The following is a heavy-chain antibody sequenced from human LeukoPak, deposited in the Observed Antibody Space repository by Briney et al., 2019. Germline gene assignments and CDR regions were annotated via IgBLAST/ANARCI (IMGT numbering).Heavy chain of an antibody. Sequence: PSETLSLTCTVSGGSVSSGSYYWSWIRQPPGKGLEWIGYIYYSGSTNYNPSLKSRVTISVDTFKNQFSLKLSSVTAADTAVYHCARGPVWSGYYSVDYWGQGTLVTVSS. D-gene: IGHD3-3*01. CDR1: GGSVSSGSYY. J-gene: IGHJ4*02. V-gene: IGHV4-61*01. CDR3: ARGPVWSGYYSVDY. CDR2: IYYSGST.